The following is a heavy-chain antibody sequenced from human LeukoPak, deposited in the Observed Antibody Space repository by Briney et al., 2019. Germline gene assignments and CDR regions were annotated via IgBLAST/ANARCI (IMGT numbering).Heavy chain of an antibody. J-gene: IGHJ5*02. CDR3: ARGGRYYIS. D-gene: IGHD2-21*01. Sequence: HSGGSLRLSCAASGFSFSTYWMSWVRQAPGKGLEWVANIKQDGSEKYYVDSAKGRFTISRDNAKNSLYLQMNTLRAEDTAVYYCARGGRYYISWGQGTLVTVSS. CDR1: GFSFSTYW. CDR2: IKQDGSEK. V-gene: IGHV3-7*04.